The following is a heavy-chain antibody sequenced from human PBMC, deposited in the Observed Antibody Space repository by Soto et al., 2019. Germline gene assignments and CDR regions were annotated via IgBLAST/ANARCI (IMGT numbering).Heavy chain of an antibody. V-gene: IGHV1-2*04. J-gene: IGHJ3*02. Sequence: ASVKFSCKASGYTFTGCYMQCVRQAPGQGLEWMGWIKPNSGGTNYAQKFQGWVTMTRDTSISTAYMELSRLRSDDTAVYYCARGQGGRGYYDSSGYYWSPKYDAFDIWGQGTMVTVSS. CDR2: IKPNSGGT. D-gene: IGHD3-22*01. CDR1: GYTFTGCY. CDR3: ARGQGGRGYYDSSGYYWSPKYDAFDI.